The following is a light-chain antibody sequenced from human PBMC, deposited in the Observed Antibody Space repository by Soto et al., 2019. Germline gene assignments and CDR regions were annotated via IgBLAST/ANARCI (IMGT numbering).Light chain of an antibody. V-gene: IGKV3-15*01. J-gene: IGKJ2*01. CDR1: QSVSNA. CDR2: GAS. Sequence: ELVMTQSSGTLSVSPGERATLSCRASQSVSNALAWYQQKPGQAPRLLIYGASTRATGIPARFSGTGSGTEFTLTISSLQSEDFAVYFCQHYNDWPYTFGQGTKVDIK. CDR3: QHYNDWPYT.